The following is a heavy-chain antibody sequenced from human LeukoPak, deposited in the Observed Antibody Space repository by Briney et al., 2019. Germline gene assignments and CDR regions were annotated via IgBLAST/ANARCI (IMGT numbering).Heavy chain of an antibody. CDR1: GFTFDDYA. Sequence: GGSLRLSCAASGFTFDDYAMHWVRQAPGKGLEWVSSISWNSGSIAYADSVKGRFTTSRDNAKNSLFLQMNSLRAEDTAFYFCAKDTGAYHYDSSGYFADYWGQGTLVTVSS. D-gene: IGHD3-22*01. CDR2: ISWNSGSI. V-gene: IGHV3-9*01. J-gene: IGHJ4*02. CDR3: AKDTGAYHYDSSGYFADY.